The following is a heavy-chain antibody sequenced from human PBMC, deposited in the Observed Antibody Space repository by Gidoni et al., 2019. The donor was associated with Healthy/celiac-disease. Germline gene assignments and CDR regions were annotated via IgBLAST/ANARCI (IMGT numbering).Heavy chain of an antibody. CDR2: IYYSGST. J-gene: IGHJ4*02. Sequence: QLQLQESGPGLVKPSETLSLTCTVSGGSISSSSYYWGWIRQPPGKGLEWIGSIYYSGSTYYNPSLKIRVTISVDTSKNQFSLKLSSVTAADTAVYYCARLETTFGGVAEGALFDYWGQGTLVTVSS. CDR1: GGSISSSSYY. V-gene: IGHV4-39*01. D-gene: IGHD3-16*01. CDR3: ARLETTFGGVAEGALFDY.